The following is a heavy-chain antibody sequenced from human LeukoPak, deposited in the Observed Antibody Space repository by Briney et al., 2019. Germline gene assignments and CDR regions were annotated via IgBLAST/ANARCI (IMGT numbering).Heavy chain of an antibody. Sequence: SETLSLTCTVSGGFISSYYWSWIRQPPGKGLEWIGYIYYSGSTNYNPSLKSRVTISVDTSKNQFSLKLSSVTAADTAVYYCARDRHSSGYYDYWGQGTLVTVSS. CDR2: IYYSGST. V-gene: IGHV4-59*01. CDR1: GGFISSYY. CDR3: ARDRHSSGYYDY. J-gene: IGHJ4*02. D-gene: IGHD3-22*01.